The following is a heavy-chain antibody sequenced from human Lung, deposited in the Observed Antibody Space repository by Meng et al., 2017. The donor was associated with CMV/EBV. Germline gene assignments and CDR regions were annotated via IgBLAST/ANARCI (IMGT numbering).Heavy chain of an antibody. CDR3: ARVGDEIGSCTTTSCHNGYYCDD. CDR2: IYSGGDT. CDR1: GFTVSSHY. J-gene: IGHJ4*02. D-gene: IGHD2-2*02. Sequence: GGSLRLSCAASGFTVSSHYMSWVRQAPGKGLEWVSIIYSGGDTYYVDSVKGRFTISRDISTNTLSLQLNNLRAEDSAVYYCARVGDEIGSCTTTSCHNGYYCDDWGQGALVTVSS. V-gene: IGHV3-53*01.